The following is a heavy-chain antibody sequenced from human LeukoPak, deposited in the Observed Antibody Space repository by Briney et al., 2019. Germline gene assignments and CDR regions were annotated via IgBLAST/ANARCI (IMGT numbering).Heavy chain of an antibody. CDR2: IQSKTDGGTT. Sequence: GGSLRLSCAASGFTFSDAWMTRVRQAPGKGLECVGFIQSKTDGGTTDSAAPVKGRFTVSRDDSKNTLYLQMNSLNSEDTAVYYCTTWSSQFDYWGQGTLVTVSS. V-gene: IGHV3-15*05. CDR3: TTWSSQFDY. CDR1: GFTFSDAW. J-gene: IGHJ4*02. D-gene: IGHD6-6*01.